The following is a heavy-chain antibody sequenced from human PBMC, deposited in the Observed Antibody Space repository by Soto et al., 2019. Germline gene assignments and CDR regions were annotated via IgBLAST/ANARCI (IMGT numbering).Heavy chain of an antibody. J-gene: IGHJ6*02. Sequence: SAKVSCKASRGPFNSYAISWVRQAPGQGLEWMEGSIPILARTHFTQRFQGRVTITADKFTSTAYMELSNLRSEDTAIYFCARTHSSSFERVFYYYDMGVWG. D-gene: IGHD6-6*01. CDR3: ARTHSSSFERVFYYYDMGV. CDR1: RGPFNSYA. CDR2: SIPILART. V-gene: IGHV1-69*10.